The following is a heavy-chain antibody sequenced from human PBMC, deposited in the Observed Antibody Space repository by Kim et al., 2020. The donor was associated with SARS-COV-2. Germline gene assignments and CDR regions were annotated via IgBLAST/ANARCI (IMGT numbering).Heavy chain of an antibody. Sequence: SETLSLTCTVSGGSISSSSYYWGWIRQPPGKGLEWIGSIYYSGSTYYNPSLKSRVTISVDTSKNQFSLKLSSVTAADTAVYYCAREGRNYDFWSGYYEMDRNNWFDPWGQGTLVTVSS. J-gene: IGHJ5*02. CDR1: GGSISSSSYY. V-gene: IGHV4-39*07. CDR3: AREGRNYDFWSGYYEMDRNNWFDP. CDR2: IYYSGST. D-gene: IGHD3-3*01.